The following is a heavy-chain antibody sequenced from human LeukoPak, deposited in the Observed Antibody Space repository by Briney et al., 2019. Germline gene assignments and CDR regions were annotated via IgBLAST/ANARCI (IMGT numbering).Heavy chain of an antibody. Sequence: PGGSLRLSCAASGFTFSSYAMSWVRQAPGKGLEWVSLIYSGSSTYYADSVKGRFTISRDNSKNTLYLQMNSLRAEDTAVYYCAMAPGGYYFDYWGQGTLVTVSS. D-gene: IGHD3-10*01. V-gene: IGHV3-66*01. CDR1: GFTFSSYA. CDR2: IYSGSST. J-gene: IGHJ4*02. CDR3: AMAPGGYYFDY.